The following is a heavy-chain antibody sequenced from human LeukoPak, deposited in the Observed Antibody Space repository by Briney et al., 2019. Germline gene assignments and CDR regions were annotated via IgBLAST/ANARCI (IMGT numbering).Heavy chain of an antibody. CDR3: ARELSSSSWYVPWFDP. Sequence: SETLSLTCTVSGGSISSSRYYWGWIRQPPGKGLEWIGNIYYGGSTYYNPSLKSRLTISLGTSKNQFSLKLSSVTAADTAVYYCARELSSSSWYVPWFDPWGQGTLVTVSS. CDR2: IYYGGST. J-gene: IGHJ5*02. D-gene: IGHD6-13*01. V-gene: IGHV4-39*07. CDR1: GGSISSSRYY.